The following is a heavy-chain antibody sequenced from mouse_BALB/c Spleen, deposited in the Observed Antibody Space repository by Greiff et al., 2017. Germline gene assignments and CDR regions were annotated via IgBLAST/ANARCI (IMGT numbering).Heavy chain of an antibody. CDR1: GFTFTDYY. Sequence: EVNVVESGGGLVQPGGSLRLSCATSGFTFTDYYMSWVRQPPGKALEWLGFIRNKANGYTTEYSASVKGRFTISRDNSQSILYLQMNTLRAEDSATYYCARAYYGNYFAYWGQGTLVTVSA. J-gene: IGHJ3*01. CDR3: ARAYYGNYFAY. V-gene: IGHV7-3*02. D-gene: IGHD2-10*01. CDR2: IRNKANGYTT.